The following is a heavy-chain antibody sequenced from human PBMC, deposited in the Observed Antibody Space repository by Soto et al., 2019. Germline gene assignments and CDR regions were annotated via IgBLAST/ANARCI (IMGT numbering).Heavy chain of an antibody. V-gene: IGHV3-23*01. CDR2: ISGSGGST. J-gene: IGHJ4*02. CDR3: AKDLSYYDSGGYDY. Sequence: GGSLRLSCAASGFTFSSYAMSWVRQAPGKGLEWVSAISGSGGSTYYADSVKGRFTISRDNSKNTLYRQMNSLRAADTAVDYCAKDLSYYDSGGYDYWGQGTLVTVSS. D-gene: IGHD3-22*01. CDR1: GFTFSSYA.